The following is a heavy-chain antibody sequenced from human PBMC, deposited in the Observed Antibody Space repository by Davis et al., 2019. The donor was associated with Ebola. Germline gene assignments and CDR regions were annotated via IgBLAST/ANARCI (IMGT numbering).Heavy chain of an antibody. Sequence: SETLSLTCAVYGGSFSGYYWSWIRQPPGKGLEWIGYIYYSGSTNYNPSLKSRVTISVDTSKTQFSLKLSSVTAADTAVYYCARGRYYYYGMDVWGQGTTVTVSS. CDR3: ARGRYYYYGMDV. J-gene: IGHJ6*02. CDR1: GGSFSGYY. V-gene: IGHV4-59*01. CDR2: IYYSGST.